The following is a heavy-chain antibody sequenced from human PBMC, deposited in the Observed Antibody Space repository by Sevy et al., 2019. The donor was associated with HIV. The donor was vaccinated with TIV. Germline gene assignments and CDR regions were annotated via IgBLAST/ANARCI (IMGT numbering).Heavy chain of an antibody. Sequence: GGSLRLSCAASGFTFNNYWMNWVRQAPGKGLEWVANIKQDGSDKYYMESVKGRFNISRDNTKNSLYLQLNSLRAEDTAVYYCARSWDYWGQMGYWGQGTLVTVSS. CDR1: GFTFNNYW. V-gene: IGHV3-7*03. CDR3: ARSWDYWGQMGY. CDR2: IKQDGSDK. J-gene: IGHJ4*02. D-gene: IGHD7-27*01.